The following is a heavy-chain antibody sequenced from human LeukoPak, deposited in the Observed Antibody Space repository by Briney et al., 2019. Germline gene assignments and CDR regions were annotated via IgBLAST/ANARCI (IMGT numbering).Heavy chain of an antibody. CDR2: ISTSSVYI. J-gene: IGHJ3*02. D-gene: IGHD4-17*01. CDR1: GFTFSSYS. V-gene: IGHV3-21*01. Sequence: PGGSLRLSCAASGFTFSSYSMNWVRQAPGKGPEWVSSISTSSVYIYYADSVKGRFTISRDNAKNSLYLQMNSLTVEDTAVYYCASYGDYGSRAFDIWGQGTMVSVSS. CDR3: ASYGDYGSRAFDI.